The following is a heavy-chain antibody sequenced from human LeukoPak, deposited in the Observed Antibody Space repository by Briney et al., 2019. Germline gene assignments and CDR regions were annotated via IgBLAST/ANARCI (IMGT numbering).Heavy chain of an antibody. CDR3: ARGGAYVSHGVLDY. V-gene: IGHV3-53*01. CDR2: IYRDGTT. D-gene: IGHD3-16*01. Sequence: LGGSLLLSCADSAFTVSNKHMSWVRQAPGKGLEWVSVIYRDGTTYYADSVKGRFTISGDNSKNTLYLQMSSLRAEDTALYYCARGGAYVSHGVLDYWGQGALVTVSS. CDR1: AFTVSNKH. J-gene: IGHJ4*02.